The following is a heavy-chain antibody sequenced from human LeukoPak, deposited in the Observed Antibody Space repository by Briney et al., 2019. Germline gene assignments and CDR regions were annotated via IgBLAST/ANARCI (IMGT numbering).Heavy chain of an antibody. CDR3: ARQAYFDSSAYMSGGY. Sequence: ASVKVSCKASGYTFTSYAMNWVRQAPGQGPEWMGWINTNTGDPTYAQGFTGRFVFSLDTSVNTAYLQISSLKAEDTAVYYCARQAYFDSSAYMSGGYWGQGTLVTVSS. CDR2: INTNTGDP. D-gene: IGHD3-22*01. CDR1: GYTFTSYA. V-gene: IGHV7-4-1*02. J-gene: IGHJ4*02.